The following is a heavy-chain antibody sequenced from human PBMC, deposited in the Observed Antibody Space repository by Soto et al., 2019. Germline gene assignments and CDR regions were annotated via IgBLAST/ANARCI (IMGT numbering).Heavy chain of an antibody. Sequence: QVQLVQSGAEVKKPGSSVKVSCKASGGTFSSYTISWVRQAPGQGLEWMGRIIPILGIANYAQKFQGRVTITADKSPSTAYMELSSLRSEDTAVYYCARGQSSSSGLYAFDIWGQGTMVTVSS. CDR1: GGTFSSYT. J-gene: IGHJ3*02. CDR3: ARGQSSSSGLYAFDI. CDR2: IIPILGIA. V-gene: IGHV1-69*02. D-gene: IGHD6-6*01.